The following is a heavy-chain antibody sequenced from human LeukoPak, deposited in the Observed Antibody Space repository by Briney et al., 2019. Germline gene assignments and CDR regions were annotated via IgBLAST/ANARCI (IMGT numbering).Heavy chain of an antibody. CDR3: AKVSYDYGFDY. Sequence: GGSLRLSCAPSVFSFTNFAMTWVRQAPGKGLEGVSVISGSGGSTNYADSVKGRFTISRDNPKNTLYLQMNSLRAEDTAVYYCAKVSYDYGFDYWGQGALVTVSS. CDR2: ISGSGGST. CDR1: VFSFTNFA. D-gene: IGHD5-12*01. J-gene: IGHJ4*02. V-gene: IGHV3-23*01.